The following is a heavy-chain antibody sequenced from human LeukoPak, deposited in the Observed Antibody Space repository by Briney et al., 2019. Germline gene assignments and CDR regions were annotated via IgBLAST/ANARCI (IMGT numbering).Heavy chain of an antibody. J-gene: IGHJ4*02. CDR3: ARGGRYCSGGSCLDY. V-gene: IGHV4-59*01. CDR1: GGSISSYY. D-gene: IGHD2-15*01. Sequence: SETLSLTCTVSGGSISSYYWSWIRQPPRKGLEWIGDIYYSGSTNYNPSLESRVTISVDTSKNQCSLKLSSVTAADTAVYYCARGGRYCSGGSCLDYWGQGTLVTVSS. CDR2: IYYSGST.